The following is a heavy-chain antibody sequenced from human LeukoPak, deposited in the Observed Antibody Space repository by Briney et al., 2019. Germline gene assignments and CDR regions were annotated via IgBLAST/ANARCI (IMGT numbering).Heavy chain of an antibody. CDR2: IFPRDSDT. V-gene: IGHV5-51*01. J-gene: IGHJ6*02. CDR3: ARLYCSSTSCFNYYGMDV. D-gene: IGHD2-2*01. CDR1: GYNFANYW. Sequence: GESLKISCKGSGYNFANYWIGWVRQMPGKGLEWLGIIFPRDSDTRYSPSFQGQVTISADKSINTAFLQWHSLSASDTAMYYCARLYCSSTSCFNYYGMDVWGQGTTVTVSS.